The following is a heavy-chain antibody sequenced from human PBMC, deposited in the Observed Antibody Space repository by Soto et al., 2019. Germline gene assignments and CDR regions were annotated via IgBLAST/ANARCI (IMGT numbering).Heavy chain of an antibody. CDR1: KGTFNRDA. V-gene: IGHV1-69*01. CDR3: ARREAVSVTSLWFDP. D-gene: IGHD6-19*01. J-gene: IGHJ5*02. Sequence: QEQLVQSGAEVKKPGSSVRVSCKASKGTFNRDAITWVRQVPGQGLEWMGGIIPMFGTADYAQKFQGRVTITADESTGSAYMELSSLRSEDTAVYYCARREAVSVTSLWFDPWGHGTLVTVSS. CDR2: IIPMFGTA.